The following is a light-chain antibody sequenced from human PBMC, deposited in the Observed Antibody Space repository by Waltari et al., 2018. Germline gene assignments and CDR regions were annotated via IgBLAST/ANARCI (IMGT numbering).Light chain of an antibody. Sequence: DIQMTQSPSAMSASVGDRLTLTSRLSQGISNYLAWIKHKPGKIPKRLVYAASSLQSGVPSRFSGSGSGTEFTLTISSMQPEDFATYSCLQYNSYPLTFGGGTKVEI. CDR1: QGISNY. J-gene: IGKJ4*01. CDR2: AAS. CDR3: LQYNSYPLT. V-gene: IGKV1-17*03.